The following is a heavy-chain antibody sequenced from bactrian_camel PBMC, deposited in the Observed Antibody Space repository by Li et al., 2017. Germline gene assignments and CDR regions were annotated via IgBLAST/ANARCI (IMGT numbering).Heavy chain of an antibody. Sequence: HVQLVESGGGSAQAGGSLRLSCTASGYTSSSFCMGWFRQVPGKEHEGVAGRYSGGGTTYYADSVKGRFTTSRDNAKNTLYLQLNSLKTEDTAMYYCAKFEVAAGYSSDYTLDLGLGYWGQGTQVTVS. J-gene: IGHJ6*01. V-gene: IGHV3S1*01. CDR1: GYTSSSFC. D-gene: IGHD4*01. CDR2: RYSGGGTT. CDR3: AKFEVAAGYSSDYTLDLGLGY.